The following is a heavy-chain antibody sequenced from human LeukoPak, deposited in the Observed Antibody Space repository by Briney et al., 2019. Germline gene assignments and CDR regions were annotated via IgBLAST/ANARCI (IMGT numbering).Heavy chain of an antibody. CDR2: ISIYSGNT. CDR3: ARGSSSSPLGVDY. J-gene: IGHJ4*02. CDR1: GYTFTSHD. Sequence: ASVRVSCKASGYTFTSHDFTWVRQAPGQGLEWMGWISIYSGNTNYEQKLQGRVTMTTDTSTSTAYMELRSLRSDDTAVYYCARGSSSSPLGVDYWGQGTLVTVSS. V-gene: IGHV1-18*01. D-gene: IGHD6-6*01.